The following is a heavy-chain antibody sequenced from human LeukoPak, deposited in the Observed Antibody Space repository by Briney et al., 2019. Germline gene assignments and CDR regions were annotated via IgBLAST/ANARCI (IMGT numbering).Heavy chain of an antibody. V-gene: IGHV1-69*01. J-gene: IGHJ4*02. CDR2: IIPIFGTA. CDR1: GGTFSSYA. CDR3: ARRGGYYDFWSGYFDY. D-gene: IGHD3-3*01. Sequence: RASVKVSCKASGGTFSSYAISWVRQAPGQGLEWMGGIIPIFGTANYAQKFQGRVTITADESTSTAYMELSSLRSEDTAVYYCARRGGYYDFWSGYFDYWGQGTLVTVSS.